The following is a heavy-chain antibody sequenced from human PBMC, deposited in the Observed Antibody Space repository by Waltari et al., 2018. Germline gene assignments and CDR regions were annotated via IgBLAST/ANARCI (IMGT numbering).Heavy chain of an antibody. CDR1: GYSISSGYY. CDR2: IYHSGST. D-gene: IGHD2-8*01. V-gene: IGHV4-38-2*01. CDR3: ARVRGVPDAFDI. J-gene: IGHJ3*02. Sequence: QVQLQESGPGLVKPSETLSLTCAVSGYSISSGYYWGWIRQPPGKGLEWIGSIYHSGSTYDNPALKSRVTIAVDTSKNQFSLKLSSVTAADTAVYYCARVRGVPDAFDIWGQGTMVTVSS.